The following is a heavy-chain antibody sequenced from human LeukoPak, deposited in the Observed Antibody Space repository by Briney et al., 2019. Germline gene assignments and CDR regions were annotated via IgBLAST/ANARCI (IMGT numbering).Heavy chain of an antibody. CDR3: ARLRREVGATRYYFDY. CDR2: IYHSGST. V-gene: IGHV4-39*07. D-gene: IGHD1-26*01. Sequence: SETLSLTCTVSGGSISSGSYYWSWIRQPAGKGLEWIGSIYHSGSTYYNPSLKSRVTISVDTSKNQFSLKLSSVTAADTAVYYCARLRREVGATRYYFDYWGQGTLVTVSS. CDR1: GGSISSGSYY. J-gene: IGHJ4*02.